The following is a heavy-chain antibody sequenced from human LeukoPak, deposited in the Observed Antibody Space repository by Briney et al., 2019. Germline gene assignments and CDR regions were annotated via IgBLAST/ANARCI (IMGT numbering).Heavy chain of an antibody. D-gene: IGHD6-6*01. Sequence: GGSLRLSCTASGCTLRNYWMHWVRQVPGKRLVWVSRISGDGSVTNYADSVQGRLTISRDNAKNILYLQINNLRSEDTAVYYFARYSSSSGGAYYYLDYWGHGTLVTVSS. CDR3: ARYSSSSGGAYYYLDY. CDR1: GCTLRNYW. J-gene: IGHJ4*01. V-gene: IGHV3-74*01. CDR2: ISGDGSVT.